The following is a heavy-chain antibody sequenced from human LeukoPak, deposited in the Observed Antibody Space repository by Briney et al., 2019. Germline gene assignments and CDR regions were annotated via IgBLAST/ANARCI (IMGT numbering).Heavy chain of an antibody. V-gene: IGHV3-30*01. CDR2: ISYDGSNK. CDR1: GLTFSSYA. D-gene: IGHD3-3*01. J-gene: IGHJ4*02. Sequence: PGGSLRLSCAASGLTFSSYAMHWVRQAPGKGLEWVAVISYDGSNKYYADSVKGRFTISRDNSKNTLYLQMDSLRAEDTAVYYCAREAHTFLSGYFIPTPFDYSGQGTLVTVSS. CDR3: AREAHTFLSGYFIPTPFDY.